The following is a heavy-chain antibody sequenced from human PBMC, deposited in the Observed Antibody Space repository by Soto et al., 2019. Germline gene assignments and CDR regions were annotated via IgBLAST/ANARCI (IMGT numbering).Heavy chain of an antibody. Sequence: ASVKVSCKTSGYTFTSYGISWVRQAPGQGLEWMGWITTDKGKTTYAQKFQGRVIMTTDTSTSTAYMEMRILRSDDTAVYYCATRSPAFDYWGQGTLVTVSS. V-gene: IGHV1-18*01. J-gene: IGHJ4*02. CDR2: ITTDKGKT. CDR3: ATRSPAFDY. CDR1: GYTFTSYG.